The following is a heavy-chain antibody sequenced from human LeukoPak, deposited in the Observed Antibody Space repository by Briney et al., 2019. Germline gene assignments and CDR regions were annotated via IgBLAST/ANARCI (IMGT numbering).Heavy chain of an antibody. CDR3: ARESDCSGGSCYSVAAFDI. CDR2: MNPNSGNT. J-gene: IGHJ3*02. CDR1: GYTFTSYD. V-gene: IGHV1-8*01. Sequence: ASVKVSCKASGYTFTSYDINWVRRATGQGLEWMGWMNPNSGNTAYAQKFQGRVTMTRNTSISTAYMELSSLRSEDTAVYYCARESDCSGGSCYSVAAFDIWGQGTMVTVSS. D-gene: IGHD2-15*01.